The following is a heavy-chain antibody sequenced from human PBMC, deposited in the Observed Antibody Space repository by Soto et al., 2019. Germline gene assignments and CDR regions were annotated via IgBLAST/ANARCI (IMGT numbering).Heavy chain of an antibody. Sequence: QVQLVESGGGLVKPGGSLRVSCAASGFSFSDYYMTWIRQAPGKGLEWVSYISGSGANIHYAASVKGRFTIPRANAKNSLHLQMDTLRVEDTAVSYCARGACLTFYYAAWFDTWGQGTLVTVSS. D-gene: IGHD2-2*01. CDR2: ISGSGANI. CDR3: ARGACLTFYYAAWFDT. V-gene: IGHV3-11*01. CDR1: GFSFSDYY. J-gene: IGHJ5*02.